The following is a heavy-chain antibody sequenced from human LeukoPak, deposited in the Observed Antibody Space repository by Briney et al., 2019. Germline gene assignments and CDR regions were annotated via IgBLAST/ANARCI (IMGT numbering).Heavy chain of an antibody. J-gene: IGHJ4*02. D-gene: IGHD1-1*01. V-gene: IGHV3-7*01. CDR2: IKTDGSEK. CDR3: ARGGTWDLDY. Sequence: GGSLRLSCAASGFTFSTYWMTWGRQAPGKGLECVANIKTDGSEKYYVDSVEGRFTISRDNAKNSLYLQMNSLRAEDTALYYCARGGTWDLDYWGQGTLVPVSS. CDR1: GFTFSTYW.